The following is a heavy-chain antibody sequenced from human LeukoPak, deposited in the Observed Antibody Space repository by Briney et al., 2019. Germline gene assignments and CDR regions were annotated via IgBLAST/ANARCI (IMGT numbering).Heavy chain of an antibody. Sequence: GGPLRLSXAASGFTFSSYEMNWVRQAPGKGLEWVSYISSSGSTIYYADSVKGRFTISRDNAKNSLYLQMNSLRAEDTAVYYCAREWHNFFDYWGQGTLVTVSS. J-gene: IGHJ4*02. CDR1: GFTFSSYE. CDR3: AREWHNFFDY. CDR2: ISSSGSTI. D-gene: IGHD5-12*01. V-gene: IGHV3-48*03.